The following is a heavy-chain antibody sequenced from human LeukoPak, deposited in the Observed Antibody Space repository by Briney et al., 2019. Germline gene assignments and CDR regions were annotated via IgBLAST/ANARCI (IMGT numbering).Heavy chain of an antibody. CDR2: INSDGSST. Sequence: GGSLRLSCAASGFTFSSYWVHWVRQAPGKGLVWVSRINSDGSSTSYADSVKGRFRISRDNAKNTLYLQMNNLRAEDTAVYYCARAPDGYNFAFDIWGQGTMVTVSS. J-gene: IGHJ3*02. CDR3: ARAPDGYNFAFDI. V-gene: IGHV3-74*01. CDR1: GFTFSSYW. D-gene: IGHD5-24*01.